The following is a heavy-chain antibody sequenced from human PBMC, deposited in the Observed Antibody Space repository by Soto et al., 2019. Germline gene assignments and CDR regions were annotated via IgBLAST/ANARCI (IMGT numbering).Heavy chain of an antibody. V-gene: IGHV1-3*01. Sequence: ASVKVSCKASGYTFTSYAMHWVRQAPGQRLEWMGWINAGNGNTKYSQKFQGGVTITRDTSASTAYMELSSLRSEDTAVYYCARARITIFGVADGMDVWGQGTTVTVSS. D-gene: IGHD3-3*01. CDR1: GYTFTSYA. J-gene: IGHJ6*02. CDR3: ARARITIFGVADGMDV. CDR2: INAGNGNT.